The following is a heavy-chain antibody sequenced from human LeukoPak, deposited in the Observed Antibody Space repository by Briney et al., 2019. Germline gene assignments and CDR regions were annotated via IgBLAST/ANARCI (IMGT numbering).Heavy chain of an antibody. CDR3: ARTDYGDYYIDY. D-gene: IGHD4-17*01. CDR2: IIPIFGTA. V-gene: IGHV1-69*05. J-gene: IGHJ4*02. CDR1: GGTFSSYA. Sequence: SVKVSCKASGGTFSSYAISWARQAPGQGLEWMGGIIPIFGTANYAQKFQGRVTITTDESTSTAYMELSSLRSEDTAVYYCARTDYGDYYIDYWGQGTLVTVSS.